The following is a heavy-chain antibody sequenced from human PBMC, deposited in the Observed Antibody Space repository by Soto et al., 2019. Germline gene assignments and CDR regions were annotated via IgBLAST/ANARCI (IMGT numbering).Heavy chain of an antibody. V-gene: IGHV4-39*01. CDR1: GYSVSSSDYY. D-gene: IGHD2-15*01. CDR3: AHITVSPSGPYGIHV. J-gene: IGHJ6*02. Sequence: SETLSLTCSVSGYSVSSSDYYWAWIRQPPGKGLEWIGSMFYSGLTYYNPSLKSRVTLSVDTSKNHFSVRLNSVTAADTAVYYSAHITVSPSGPYGIHVWGQGTTVTV. CDR2: MFYSGLT.